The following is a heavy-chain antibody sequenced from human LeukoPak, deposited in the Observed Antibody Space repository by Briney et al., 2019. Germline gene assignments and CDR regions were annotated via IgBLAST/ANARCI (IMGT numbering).Heavy chain of an antibody. CDR3: AEATTGYDAFDI. Sequence: SETLSLTCTVSGDSISSSSSYWGWIRQPPGEGLEWIGSIYYSGSTYYNTSLKSRVTISVDTSKNQFSLKLSSVTAADTAVYYCAEATTGYDAFDIWGQGTMVTVSS. J-gene: IGHJ3*02. D-gene: IGHD1-1*01. V-gene: IGHV4-39*07. CDR1: GDSISSSSSY. CDR2: IYYSGST.